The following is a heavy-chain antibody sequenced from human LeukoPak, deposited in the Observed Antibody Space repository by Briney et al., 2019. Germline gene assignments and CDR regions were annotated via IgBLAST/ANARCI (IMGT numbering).Heavy chain of an antibody. CDR1: GFTFSSNA. Sequence: SGGCLRLSCAASGFTFSSNAMSWVRQAPGKGLEWVSAISGSGGSTYYADSVKGRFTISRDNSKNTLYLQMNSLRAEDTAVYYCAKEPPGIAAAGPLDYWGQGTLVTVSS. CDR3: AKEPPGIAAAGPLDY. D-gene: IGHD6-13*01. J-gene: IGHJ4*02. CDR2: ISGSGGST. V-gene: IGHV3-23*01.